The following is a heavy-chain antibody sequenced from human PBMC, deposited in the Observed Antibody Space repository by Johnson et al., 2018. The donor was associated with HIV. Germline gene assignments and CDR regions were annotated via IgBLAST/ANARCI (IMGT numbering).Heavy chain of an antibody. Sequence: VQLVESGGGLVQPGRSLRLSCAASGFTFDDYAMHLVRQAPGKGLEWVSGISWNSGSIGYADSVTGRFTISRDNPNNSLYLQMNTLRVEATALYYCAKAVKWGVDAFDVWGQGTMVTVSS. V-gene: IGHV3-9*01. CDR1: GFTFDDYA. J-gene: IGHJ3*01. CDR2: ISWNSGSI. D-gene: IGHD1-26*01. CDR3: AKAVKWGVDAFDV.